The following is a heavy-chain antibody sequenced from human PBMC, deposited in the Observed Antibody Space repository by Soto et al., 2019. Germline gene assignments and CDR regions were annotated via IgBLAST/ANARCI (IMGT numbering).Heavy chain of an antibody. J-gene: IGHJ6*03. CDR1: GGSISSYY. CDR2: IYYSGST. CDR3: ARRRNIVATTYYYYYYMDV. V-gene: IGHV4-59*01. D-gene: IGHD5-12*01. Sequence: SETLSLTCTVSGGSISSYYWSWIRQPPGKGLEWIGYIYYSGSTNYNPSLKSRVTISVDTSKNQFSLKLSSVTAADTAVYYCARRRNIVATTYYYYYYMDVWGKGTTVT.